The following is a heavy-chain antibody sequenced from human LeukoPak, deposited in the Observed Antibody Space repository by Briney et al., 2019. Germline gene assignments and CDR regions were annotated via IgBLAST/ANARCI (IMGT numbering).Heavy chain of an antibody. CDR1: GFTFRSYA. Sequence: GGSLRLSCAASGFTFRSYAMSWVRQAPAKGLEWVSAISAGASSTYYADSVKGRFTISRDSSKNTLYLQMNSLRAEDTAIYYCAKGTRGFGEFQYFQHWGQGILVTVSS. CDR3: AKGTRGFGEFQYFQH. V-gene: IGHV3-23*01. D-gene: IGHD3-10*01. J-gene: IGHJ1*01. CDR2: ISAGASST.